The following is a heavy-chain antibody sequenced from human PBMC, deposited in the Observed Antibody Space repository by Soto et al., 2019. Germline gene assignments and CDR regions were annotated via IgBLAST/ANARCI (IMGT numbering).Heavy chain of an antibody. V-gene: IGHV5-51*01. Sequence: KGLEWMGIIYPGDSDTRYSPSFQGQVTISADKSISTAYLQWGSLKASDTAMYYCAARSANYDYWGNRTPVTVFS. D-gene: IGHD3-10*01. CDR2: IYPGDSDT. J-gene: IGHJ4*01. CDR3: AARSANYDY.